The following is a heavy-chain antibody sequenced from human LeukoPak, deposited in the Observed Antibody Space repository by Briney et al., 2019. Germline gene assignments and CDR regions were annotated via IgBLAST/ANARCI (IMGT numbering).Heavy chain of an antibody. Sequence: GGSLRLSCAASGFAFSSYGMRWVRQAAGKGLEWVSSISGTGGRTYYADSVKGRFTISRDNSKNALDLQMNTLRAEDTAEYYCARDGYSNYRYLNLWGQGALVTVSS. CDR3: ARDGYSNYRYLNL. CDR1: GFAFSSYG. J-gene: IGHJ4*02. D-gene: IGHD6-13*01. CDR2: ISGTGGRT. V-gene: IGHV3-23*01.